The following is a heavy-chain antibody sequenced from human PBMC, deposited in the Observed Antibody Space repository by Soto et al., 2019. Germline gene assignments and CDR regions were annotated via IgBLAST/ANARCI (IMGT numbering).Heavy chain of an antibody. CDR3: ARVFTDSSSFFDP. Sequence: SETLSLTCTVSGGSISSGGYYWSWTRQHPGKGLEWIGYIYYSGSTYYNPSLKSRVTISVDTSKNQFSLKLSSVTAADTAVYYCARVFTDSSSFFDPWGQGTLVTVSS. D-gene: IGHD6-13*01. CDR2: IYYSGST. CDR1: GGSISSGGYY. J-gene: IGHJ5*02. V-gene: IGHV4-31*03.